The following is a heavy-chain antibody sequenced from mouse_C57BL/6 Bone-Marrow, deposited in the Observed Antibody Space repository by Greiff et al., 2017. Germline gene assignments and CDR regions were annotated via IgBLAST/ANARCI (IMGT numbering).Heavy chain of an antibody. J-gene: IGHJ3*01. CDR1: GIDFSRYW. V-gene: IGHV4-1*01. CDR3: ARPPYYYGSSSAWFAY. CDR2: INPDSSTI. Sequence: EVKLVESGGGLVQPGGSLKLSCAASGIDFSRYWMSWVRRAPGKGLEWIGEINPDSSTINYAPSLKDKFIISRDNAENTLYLQMSKVRSEDTALYYCARPPYYYGSSSAWFAYWGQGTLVTVSA. D-gene: IGHD1-1*01.